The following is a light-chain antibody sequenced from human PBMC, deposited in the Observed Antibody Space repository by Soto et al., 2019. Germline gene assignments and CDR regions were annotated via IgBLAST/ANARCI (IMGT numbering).Light chain of an antibody. Sequence: DIQMTQSPSSVSASVVDRITITCQASQDIRYYLNWFQQKPGKAPKVLIYDASRLETGVPSRFSGSGSGTHFSLAISSLQPEDIATYYCQQYDSLPITFGQGTRLEIK. V-gene: IGKV1-33*01. J-gene: IGKJ5*01. CDR3: QQYDSLPIT. CDR1: QDIRYY. CDR2: DAS.